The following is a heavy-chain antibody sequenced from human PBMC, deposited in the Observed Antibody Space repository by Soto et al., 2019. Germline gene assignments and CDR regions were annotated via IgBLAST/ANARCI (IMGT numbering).Heavy chain of an antibody. J-gene: IGHJ4*02. Sequence: SVKVSCKASGGTFSSYAISWVRQAPGQGLEWMGGIIPIFGTANYAQKFQGRVTITADESTSTAYMELSSLRSEDTALYYCAAIKYNWNFDYWGQGTLVTVSS. CDR1: GGTFSSYA. CDR3: AAIKYNWNFDY. V-gene: IGHV1-69*13. CDR2: IIPIFGTA. D-gene: IGHD1-20*01.